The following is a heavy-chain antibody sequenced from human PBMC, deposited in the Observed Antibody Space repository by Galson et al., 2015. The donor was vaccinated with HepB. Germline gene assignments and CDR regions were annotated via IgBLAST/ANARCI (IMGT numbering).Heavy chain of an antibody. J-gene: IGHJ3*02. Sequence: SLRLSCAASGFIFDDHAMHWVRRAPGKGLEWVSRISWNSDTTGYAVSVKGRFAISRDNARNSLYLQMNSLRAEDTALYYCAKALRDTRYSGFDLPYDAFDIWGQGTLVTVSS. D-gene: IGHD5-12*01. CDR2: ISWNSDTT. CDR3: AKALRDTRYSGFDLPYDAFDI. CDR1: GFIFDDHA. V-gene: IGHV3-9*01.